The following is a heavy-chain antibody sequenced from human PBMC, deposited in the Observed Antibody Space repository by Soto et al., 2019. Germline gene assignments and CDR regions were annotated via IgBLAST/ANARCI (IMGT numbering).Heavy chain of an antibody. CDR1: GFTFGDYA. Sequence: PGGSLRLSCTASGFTFGDYAMSWFRQAPGKGLEWVGFIRSKAYGGTTEYAASVKGRFTISRDDSKSIAYLQMNSLKTEDTAVYYCTRGAMDIVVVPAATGLDIWGQGTMVTVSS. CDR2: IRSKAYGGTT. CDR3: TRGAMDIVVVPAATGLDI. D-gene: IGHD2-2*03. V-gene: IGHV3-49*03. J-gene: IGHJ3*02.